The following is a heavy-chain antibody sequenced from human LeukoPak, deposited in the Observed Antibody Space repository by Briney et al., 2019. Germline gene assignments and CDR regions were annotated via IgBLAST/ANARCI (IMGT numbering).Heavy chain of an antibody. CDR3: ALYCYDSSGYVNWFDP. CDR1: GYSISSGYY. Sequence: PSETLSLTCTVSGYSISSGYYWGWIRQPPGKGLEWIGSIYHSGSTYYNPSLKSRVTISVDTSKNQFSLKLSSVTAADTAVYYCALYCYDSSGYVNWFDPWGQGTLVTVSS. V-gene: IGHV4-38-2*02. J-gene: IGHJ5*02. CDR2: IYHSGST. D-gene: IGHD3-22*01.